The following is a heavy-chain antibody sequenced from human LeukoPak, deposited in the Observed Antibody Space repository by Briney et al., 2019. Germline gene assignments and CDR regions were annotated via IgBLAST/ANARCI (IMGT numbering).Heavy chain of an antibody. Sequence: SETLSLTCAVYGGSFSGYYWSWIRQPPGKGLEWIGEINHSGSTNYNPSLKSRVTISVDTSKNQFSLKLSSVTAADTAVYYCARVTPTAFIDYWGREPWSPSPQ. V-gene: IGHV4-34*01. J-gene: IGHJ4*02. CDR1: GGSFSGYY. CDR3: ARVTPTAFIDY. D-gene: IGHD4-23*01. CDR2: INHSGST.